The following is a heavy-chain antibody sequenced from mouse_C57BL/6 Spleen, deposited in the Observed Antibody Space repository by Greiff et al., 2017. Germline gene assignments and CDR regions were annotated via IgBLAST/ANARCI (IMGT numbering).Heavy chain of an antibody. CDR1: GYTFTSYG. J-gene: IGHJ1*03. V-gene: IGHV1-58*01. CDR2: IYIGNGYT. Sequence: DVKLVESGAELVRPGSSVKMSCKTSGYTFTSYGINWVKQRPGQGLEWIGYIYIGNGYTEYNEKFKGKATLTSDTSSSTAYMQLSSLTSEDSAIYFCARSYSNPRYFDVWGTGTTVTVSS. D-gene: IGHD2-5*01. CDR3: ARSYSNPRYFDV.